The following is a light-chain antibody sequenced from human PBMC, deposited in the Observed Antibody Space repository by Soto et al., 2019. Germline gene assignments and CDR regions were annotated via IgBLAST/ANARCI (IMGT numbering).Light chain of an antibody. CDR2: DNS. Sequence: HSVLTQPPSVSGAPGQRVTISCTRSSSNIGAGYDVHWYQQLPGTAPKLLIYDNSNRPSGVPDRFSGSKSGTSASLAITGLQAADEADYYCQSYDSSLSAVVFGGGTKVTVL. J-gene: IGLJ2*01. CDR1: SSNIGAGYD. V-gene: IGLV1-40*01. CDR3: QSYDSSLSAVV.